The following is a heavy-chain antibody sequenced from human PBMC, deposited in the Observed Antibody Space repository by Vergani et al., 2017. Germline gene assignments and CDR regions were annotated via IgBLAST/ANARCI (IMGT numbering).Heavy chain of an antibody. CDR1: GGSISSGEYY. Sequence: QVQLQESGPGLVKPSQTLSLTCTVSGGSISSGEYYWSWIRQPPGKGLEWIGYIYYSGSTYYNPSLKSRVTISVDTSKNQFSLKLSSVTAADTAVYYCARDRAIYDSSGYYYYYYGMDVWGQXP. D-gene: IGHD3-22*01. CDR2: IYYSGST. V-gene: IGHV4-30-4*08. CDR3: ARDRAIYDSSGYYYYYYGMDV. J-gene: IGHJ6*02.